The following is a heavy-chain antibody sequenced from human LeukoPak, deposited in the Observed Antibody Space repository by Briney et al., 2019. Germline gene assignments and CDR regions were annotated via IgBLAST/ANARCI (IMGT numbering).Heavy chain of an antibody. J-gene: IGHJ4*02. D-gene: IGHD3-22*01. CDR3: AKSEDHYDSSGYPYYFDY. CDR2: ISWNSGSI. CDR1: GFTFDDYA. Sequence: GGSLRLSCAASGFTFDDYAMHWVRQAPGKGLEWVSGISWNSGSIGYADSVKGRFTISRDNAKNSLYLQMNSLRAEDTALYYCAKSEDHYDSSGYPYYFDYWGQGTLVTVSS. V-gene: IGHV3-9*01.